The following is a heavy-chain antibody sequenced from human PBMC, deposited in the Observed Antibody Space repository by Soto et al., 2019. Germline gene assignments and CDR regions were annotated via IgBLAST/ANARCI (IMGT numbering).Heavy chain of an antibody. J-gene: IGHJ5*02. D-gene: IGHD4-17*01. Sequence: EVQLLESGGGLVQPGGSLRLSCAASGFTFSNYPMTWVRQAPGKAPEWVSAISISGGSTYYADSVKGRFTISRDNSKNTLYLQMNILRAEDTAIYYCLKPYGGYTHGGPNNYFGPWGQGTLVTVSS. CDR3: LKPYGGYTHGGPNNYFGP. CDR2: ISISGGST. CDR1: GFTFSNYP. V-gene: IGHV3-23*01.